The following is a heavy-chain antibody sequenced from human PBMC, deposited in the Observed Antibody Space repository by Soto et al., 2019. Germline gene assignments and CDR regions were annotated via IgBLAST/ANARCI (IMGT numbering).Heavy chain of an antibody. Sequence: QVQLQESGPGLVKPSETLSLTCAVSGDSISSYYCMWIRQPPGKGLESIGYLYYGRSANYNPSLKSRGTVSLATSPTQCYMTLSSMHAADTDLHSCDLRSMAVVPEYWGQGTLVTVSS. V-gene: IGHV4-59*01. CDR1: GDSISSYY. D-gene: IGHD3-22*01. J-gene: IGHJ4*02. CDR2: LYYGRSA. CDR3: DLRSMAVVPEY.